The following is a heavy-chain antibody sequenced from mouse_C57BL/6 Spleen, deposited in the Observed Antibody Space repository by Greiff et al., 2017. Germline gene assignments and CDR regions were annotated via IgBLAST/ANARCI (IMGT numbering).Heavy chain of an antibody. Sequence: EVKVEESGPGMVKPSQSLSFSCTVTGYSITSGYDWHWIRHFPGNKLEWMGYISYSGSTNYNSSLKSRISITHDTSKNHFFLKLSSVTTEDTATYYCAREGTGTWFAYWGQGTLVTVSA. J-gene: IGHJ3*01. CDR2: ISYSGST. CDR3: AREGTGTWFAY. CDR1: GYSITSGYD. V-gene: IGHV3-1*01. D-gene: IGHD4-1*01.